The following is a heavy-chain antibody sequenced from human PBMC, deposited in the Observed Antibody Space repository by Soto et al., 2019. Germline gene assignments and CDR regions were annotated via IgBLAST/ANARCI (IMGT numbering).Heavy chain of an antibody. V-gene: IGHV3-30*19. CDR2: IWYDGSKT. Sequence: QVQLVESGGGVVQSGRSLRLSCVTSGFRFTGYGMHWVRQAPGKGLEWVAVIWYDGSKTYYADSVQGRFSISRDSSKTTVYLQMNSLRDEDTAVYYCARDADTNSHYSLLDYWGQGTLVTVSS. CDR3: ARDADTNSHYSLLDY. J-gene: IGHJ4*02. D-gene: IGHD2-8*01. CDR1: GFRFTGYG.